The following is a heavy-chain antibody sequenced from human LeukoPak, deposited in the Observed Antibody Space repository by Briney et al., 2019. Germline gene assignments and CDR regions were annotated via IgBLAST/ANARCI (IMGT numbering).Heavy chain of an antibody. CDR3: ATIGLWGFYAVDI. CDR2: IKSKTDGGTT. V-gene: IGHV3-15*01. Sequence: GGSLRLSCAASGFTFSNVWMNWVRQAPGKGLEWVGRIKSKTDGGTTDYAAPVKGRFTISRDDSKTTLYLQMNRLKTEDTAVYYCATIGLWGFYAVDIWGQGTVVTVSS. J-gene: IGHJ3*02. CDR1: GFTFSNVW. D-gene: IGHD7-27*01.